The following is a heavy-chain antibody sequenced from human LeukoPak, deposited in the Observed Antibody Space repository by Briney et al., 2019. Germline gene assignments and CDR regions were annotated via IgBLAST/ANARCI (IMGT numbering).Heavy chain of an antibody. CDR3: ARGNWNYFPY. Sequence: GGSLRLSCAASEFTFSSYSMNWVRQAPGKGLEWVSSISSSSSYIYYADSVKGRFTISRDNAKNSLYLQMNSLRAEDTAVYYCARGNWNYFPYWGQGTLVTVSS. CDR1: EFTFSSYS. V-gene: IGHV3-21*04. CDR2: ISSSSSYI. D-gene: IGHD1-1*01. J-gene: IGHJ4*02.